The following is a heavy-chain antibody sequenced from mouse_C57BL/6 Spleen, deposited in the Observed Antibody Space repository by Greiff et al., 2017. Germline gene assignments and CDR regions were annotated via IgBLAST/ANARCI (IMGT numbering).Heavy chain of an antibody. V-gene: IGHV14-3*01. Sequence: VQLQQSVAELVRPGASVKLSCTASGFNFKNTYMHWVKQRPEQGLEWIGRIDPANGNTKYAPKFQGKATITADTSSNTAYLQLSSLTSEDTAIYYCARGGNFPWFAYWAKGLWSLSLQ. CDR2: IDPANGNT. CDR1: GFNFKNTY. CDR3: ARGGNFPWFAY. D-gene: IGHD2-1*01. J-gene: IGHJ3*01.